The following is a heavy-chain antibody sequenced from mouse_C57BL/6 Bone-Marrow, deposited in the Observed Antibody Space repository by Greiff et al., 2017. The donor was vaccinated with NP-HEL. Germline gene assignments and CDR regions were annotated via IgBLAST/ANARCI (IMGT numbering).Heavy chain of an antibody. D-gene: IGHD1-1*01. CDR1: GFTFSSYG. J-gene: IGHJ2*01. V-gene: IGHV5-6*01. CDR3: ARHNYYGSSFDY. Sequence: EVQRVESGGDLVKPGGSLKLSCAASGFTFSSYGMSWVRQTPDKRLEWVATISSGGSYTYYPDSVKGRFTISRDNAKNTLYLQMSSLKSEDTAMYYCARHNYYGSSFDYWGQGTTLTVSS. CDR2: ISSGGSYT.